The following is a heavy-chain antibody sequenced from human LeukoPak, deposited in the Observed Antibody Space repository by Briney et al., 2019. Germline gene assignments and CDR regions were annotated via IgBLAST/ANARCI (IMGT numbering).Heavy chain of an antibody. D-gene: IGHD3-3*01. J-gene: IGHJ3*02. CDR3: ARDQEGITIFGVVTPHDAFDI. V-gene: IGHV4-59*01. CDR1: GGSISSYY. Sequence: SETLSLTCTVSGGSISSYYWSWIRQPPGKGLEWIGYIYYSGSTSYNPSLKSRVTISVDTSKNQFSLKLSSVTAADTAVYYCARDQEGITIFGVVTPHDAFDIWGQGTMVTVSS. CDR2: IYYSGST.